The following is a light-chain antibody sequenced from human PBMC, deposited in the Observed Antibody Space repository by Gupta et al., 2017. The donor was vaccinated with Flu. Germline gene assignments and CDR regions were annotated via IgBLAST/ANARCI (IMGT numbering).Light chain of an antibody. V-gene: IGLV2-14*01. Sequence: ALTLPASVSRSPGQSITLSCPGTSSDVGGYNYVSWYQQHPGKAPKLMIYEVNNRPSGVSNRFSGSKSGNTASLTISGLQAEDEADYYCSSYTSSSYVVFGGGTKLTVL. CDR2: EVN. CDR1: SSDVGGYNY. CDR3: SSYTSSSYVV. J-gene: IGLJ2*01.